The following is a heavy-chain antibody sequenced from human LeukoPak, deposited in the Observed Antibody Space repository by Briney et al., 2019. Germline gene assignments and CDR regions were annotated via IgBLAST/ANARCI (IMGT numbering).Heavy chain of an antibody. Sequence: GGSLRLSCAASGFTFSSYWMSWVRQAPGKGLEWVANIKQDGSGKYYVDSVKGRFTISRDNAKNSLYLQTNSLRAEDTAVYYCAGSGWSPNWFDPWGQGTLVTVSS. CDR1: GFTFSSYW. V-gene: IGHV3-7*01. D-gene: IGHD6-19*01. J-gene: IGHJ5*02. CDR2: IKQDGSGK. CDR3: AGSGWSPNWFDP.